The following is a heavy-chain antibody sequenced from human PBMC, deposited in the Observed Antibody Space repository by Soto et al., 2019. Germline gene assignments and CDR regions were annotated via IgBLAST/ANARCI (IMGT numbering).Heavy chain of an antibody. CDR1: GGTFSSYA. J-gene: IGHJ6*02. CDR3: ARSQGSSTSLEIYYYYYYGMDV. D-gene: IGHD2-2*01. Sequence: QVPLVQSGAEVKKPGSSVKVSCKASGGTFSSYAIIWVRQAPGQGLEWMGGIIPISDTTNYAQKFQGRVTSTADESTSTAYMELSSLRSEDTAVYYCARSQGSSTSLEIYYYYYYGMDVWGQGTTVTVSS. V-gene: IGHV1-69*01. CDR2: IIPISDTT.